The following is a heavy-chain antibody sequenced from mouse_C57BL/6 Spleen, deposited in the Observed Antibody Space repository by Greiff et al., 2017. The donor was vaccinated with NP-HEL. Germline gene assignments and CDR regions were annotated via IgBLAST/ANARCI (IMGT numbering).Heavy chain of an antibody. J-gene: IGHJ2*01. D-gene: IGHD4-1*01. Sequence: QVQLQQSGAELVRPGASVTLSCKASGYTFTDYEMHWVKQTPVHGLEWIGAIDPETGGTAYNQKFKGKAILTADKSSSTAYMELRSLTSEDSAVYYCTRKKVLTGDYWGQGTTLTVSS. CDR3: TRKKVLTGDY. V-gene: IGHV1-15*01. CDR2: IDPETGGT. CDR1: GYTFTDYE.